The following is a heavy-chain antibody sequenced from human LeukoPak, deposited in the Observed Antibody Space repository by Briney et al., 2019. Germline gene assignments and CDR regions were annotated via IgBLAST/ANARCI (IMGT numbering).Heavy chain of an antibody. Sequence: GGSLRLSCAASGFSVSSNFMTWVRQAPGKGLEWVSVIFSGGSTYYADSVKGRFTISRDNSKNTLYLQMNSLRAEDTAVYYCARGRRWDLLVSLIDASDIWGQGTMVSVSS. CDR1: GFSVSSNF. J-gene: IGHJ3*02. CDR3: ARGRRWDLLVSLIDASDI. V-gene: IGHV3-53*01. D-gene: IGHD1-26*01. CDR2: IFSGGST.